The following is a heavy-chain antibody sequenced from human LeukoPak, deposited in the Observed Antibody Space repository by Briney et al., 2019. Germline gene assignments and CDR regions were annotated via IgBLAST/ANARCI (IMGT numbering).Heavy chain of an antibody. J-gene: IGHJ3*02. CDR1: RFTFSSYA. CDR2: ISGSGGST. V-gene: IGHV3-23*01. CDR3: AKAHSGSYPGAFDI. Sequence: GGSLRLSCAASRFTFSSYAMSWVRQAPGKGLEWVSAISGSGGSTYYADSVKGRFTISRANSKNTLYLQMNSLRAGDTAVYYCAKAHSGSYPGAFDIWGQGKMVTVSS. D-gene: IGHD1-26*01.